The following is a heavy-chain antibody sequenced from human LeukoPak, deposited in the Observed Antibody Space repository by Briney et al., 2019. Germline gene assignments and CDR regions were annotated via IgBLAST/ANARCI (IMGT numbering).Heavy chain of an antibody. Sequence: ASVTVSFKASGYTFTVYYMHWVRQAPGQGHEWMGWISPSSGGTNYAQKFQDRVTMTRDTSTNTAYMELTRLTFDDTAVYYCARPSIAVAGRNSDFDYWGQGTLVTVSS. J-gene: IGHJ4*02. CDR3: ARPSIAVAGRNSDFDY. V-gene: IGHV1-2*02. CDR1: GYTFTVYY. CDR2: ISPSSGGT. D-gene: IGHD6-19*01.